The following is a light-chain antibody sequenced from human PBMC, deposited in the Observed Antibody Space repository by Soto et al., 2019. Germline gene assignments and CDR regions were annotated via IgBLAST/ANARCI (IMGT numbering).Light chain of an antibody. V-gene: IGKV3-11*01. Sequence: EVVLTQSPATLSLSPGERATLSCRASQSVSSYLVWYQQTPGQAPRLLIHDASNRATGIPARFSGSGSGTDFTLTISSLEPEDSAVYYCQQRASWPHAFGQGXXXXI. CDR1: QSVSSY. CDR2: DAS. CDR3: QQRASWPHA. J-gene: IGKJ2*01.